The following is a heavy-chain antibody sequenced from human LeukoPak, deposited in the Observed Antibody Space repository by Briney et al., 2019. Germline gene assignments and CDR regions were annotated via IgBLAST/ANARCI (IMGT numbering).Heavy chain of an antibody. Sequence: SETLSLTCTVSGGSISSGDYHWSWIRQPPGKGLEWIGYIYYSGSTYYNPSLKSRVTISVDTSKNQFSLKLSSVTAADTAVYYCASQGRGIAVAGTGGDYWGQGTLVTVSS. CDR2: IYYSGST. V-gene: IGHV4-30-4*01. J-gene: IGHJ4*02. D-gene: IGHD6-19*01. CDR1: GGSISSGDYH. CDR3: ASQGRGIAVAGTGGDY.